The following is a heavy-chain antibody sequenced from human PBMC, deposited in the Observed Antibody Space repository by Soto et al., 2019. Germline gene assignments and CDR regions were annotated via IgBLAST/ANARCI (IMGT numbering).Heavy chain of an antibody. CDR3: ARDYYYYVDV. V-gene: IGHV3-7*01. Sequence: SGGSLRLSCEASGFTFSDYYMTWVRQAPGKGLEWVANIKKDGSEKFYVDFVEGRFTISRDNAKNSLFLQMNSLRAEDTAVYYCARDYYYYVDVWGTGTTVTVSS. CDR2: IKKDGSEK. CDR1: GFTFSDYY. J-gene: IGHJ6*03.